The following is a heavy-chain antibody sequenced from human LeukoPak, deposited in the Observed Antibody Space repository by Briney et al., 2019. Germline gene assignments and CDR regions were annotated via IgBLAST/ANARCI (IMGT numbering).Heavy chain of an antibody. CDR3: ARGLGYSSSLLPGGY. Sequence: SETLSLTCAVYGGSFSGYYWSWIRQPPGKGLEWIGEINHSGSTNYNPSLKSRVTISVDTSMNQFSLKLSSVTAAATAVYYCARGLGYSSSLLPGGYWGQGTLVTVSS. D-gene: IGHD6-6*01. J-gene: IGHJ4*02. CDR1: GGSFSGYY. CDR2: INHSGST. V-gene: IGHV4-34*01.